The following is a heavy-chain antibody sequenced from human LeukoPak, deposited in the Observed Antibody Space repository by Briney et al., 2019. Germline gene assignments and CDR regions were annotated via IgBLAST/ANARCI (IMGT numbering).Heavy chain of an antibody. Sequence: PGGSLRLSCAASGFTFSGYALTWVRQAPGKGLEWVSTISSTGAYTYYADSAKGRFTISRDSSKNTLYLQMNSLRADDPAVYSCAKTGPGSGWARYYFDSWGQGTLVTVSS. J-gene: IGHJ4*02. D-gene: IGHD6-19*01. V-gene: IGHV3-23*01. CDR2: ISSTGAYT. CDR1: GFTFSGYA. CDR3: AKTGPGSGWARYYFDS.